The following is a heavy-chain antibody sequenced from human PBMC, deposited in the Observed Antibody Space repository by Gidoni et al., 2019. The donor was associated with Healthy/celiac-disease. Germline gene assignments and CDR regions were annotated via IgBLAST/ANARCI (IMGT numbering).Heavy chain of an antibody. CDR1: GGSFSGYY. CDR2: INHSGST. D-gene: IGHD6-13*01. J-gene: IGHJ4*02. V-gene: IGHV4-34*01. CDR3: ARVSSSSRDFDY. Sequence: QVQLQQWGAGLLKPSETLSLTCAVYGGSFSGYYWSWIRQPPGKGLEWIGEINHSGSTNYNPSLKSRVTISVDTSKNQFSLKLSSVTAADTAVYYCARVSSSSRDFDYWGQGTLVTVSS.